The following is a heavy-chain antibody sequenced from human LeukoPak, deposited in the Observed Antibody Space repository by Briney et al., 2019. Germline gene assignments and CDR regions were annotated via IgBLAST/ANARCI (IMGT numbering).Heavy chain of an antibody. CDR1: GYTFTGYY. CDR3: ARDLVMAAAAYAFDI. J-gene: IGHJ3*02. CDR2: INPNSGGT. D-gene: IGHD6-13*01. V-gene: IGHV1-2*06. Sequence: GASVKVSCKASGYTFTGYYMHWVRQAPGQGLEWMGRINPNSGGTNYAQKFQGRVTMTRDTSISTAYMELSRLRSDDTAVYYCARDLVMAAAAYAFDIWGQGTMVTVSS.